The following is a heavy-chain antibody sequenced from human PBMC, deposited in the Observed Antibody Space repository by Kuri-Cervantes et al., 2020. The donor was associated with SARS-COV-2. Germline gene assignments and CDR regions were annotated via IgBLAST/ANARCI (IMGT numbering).Heavy chain of an antibody. J-gene: IGHJ4*02. Sequence: ESLKISCTVSGGSISTYYWSWIRQPPGKGLEYIGHVHYSGSTSYNPSLKRRVTISVDTSKNEFSLRLSNVTAADTAVHYCARYDSSGLLLWGQGTLVTVSS. CDR3: ARYDSSGLLL. D-gene: IGHD3-22*01. V-gene: IGHV4-59*01. CDR1: GGSISTYY. CDR2: VHYSGST.